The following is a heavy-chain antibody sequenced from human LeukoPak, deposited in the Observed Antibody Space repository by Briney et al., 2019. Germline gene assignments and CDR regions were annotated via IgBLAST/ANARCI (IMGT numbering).Heavy chain of an antibody. D-gene: IGHD4-17*01. CDR3: ARHDYGDYGWFDP. V-gene: IGHV4-59*08. Sequence: SETLSLTCTVSGGYIRSYYWSWVRQPPGKGLEWIGNIYYTGNTNYNPSLKSRVTISVDTSKNQFSLKLSSVTAADTAVYYCARHDYGDYGWFDPWGQGTLVTVSS. J-gene: IGHJ5*02. CDR1: GGYIRSYY. CDR2: IYYTGNT.